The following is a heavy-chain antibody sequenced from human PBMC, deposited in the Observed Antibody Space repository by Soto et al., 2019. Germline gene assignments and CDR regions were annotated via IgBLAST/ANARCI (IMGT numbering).Heavy chain of an antibody. CDR3: ARDRRVAGIINWFDP. D-gene: IGHD6-19*01. J-gene: IGHJ5*02. CDR2: INAGNGNT. CDR1: GYTFTSYA. V-gene: IGHV1-3*01. Sequence: QVQLVQSGAEVKKPGASVKVSCKASGYTFTSYAMHWVRQAPGQRLEWMGWINAGNGNTKYSQKFQGRVTITRDTSASTAYMELSSLRSEDTAVYYCARDRRVAGIINWFDPWGQGTQVTVSS.